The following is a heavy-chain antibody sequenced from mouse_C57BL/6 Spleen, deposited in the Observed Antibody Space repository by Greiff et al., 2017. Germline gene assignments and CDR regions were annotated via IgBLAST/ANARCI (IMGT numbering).Heavy chain of an antibody. V-gene: IGHV3-1*01. CDR2: ISYSGST. CDR3: ARSYYSTWFAY. Sequence: EVQVVESGPGMVKPSQSLSLTCTVTGYSITSGYDWHWIRHFPGNKLEWMGYISYSGSTNYNPSLKSRISITHDTSKNHFFLKLNSVTTEDTATFYCARSYYSTWFAYWGQGTLVTVSA. J-gene: IGHJ3*01. CDR1: GYSITSGYD. D-gene: IGHD2-5*01.